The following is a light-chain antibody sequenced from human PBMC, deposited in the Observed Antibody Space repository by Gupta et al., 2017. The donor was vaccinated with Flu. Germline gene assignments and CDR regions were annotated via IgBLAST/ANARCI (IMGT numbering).Light chain of an antibody. V-gene: IGLV1-44*01. J-gene: IGLJ3*02. CDR3: AAWDDSLNAWV. CDR1: NSNIVNNP. CDR2: SNN. Sequence: QSVLTQPPSASGTPGQRVTISCSGSNSNIVNNPVNWYQQLPGTAPKLLIYSNNQRPSGVPGRFSASKSGTAASLAISGLQSEDEADYYCAAWDDSLNAWVFGGGTKLTLL.